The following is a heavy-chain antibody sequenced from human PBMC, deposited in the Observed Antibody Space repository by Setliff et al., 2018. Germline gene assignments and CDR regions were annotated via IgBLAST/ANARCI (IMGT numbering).Heavy chain of an antibody. D-gene: IGHD6-19*01. CDR1: GGSISSSSYY. J-gene: IGHJ5*02. CDR3: ARDRSSGWYNWFDP. V-gene: IGHV4-39*07. Sequence: PSETLSLTCTVSGGSISSSSYYWGWIRQPPGKGLEWIGSIYYSGSTYYNPSLKSRVTISVDTSKNQFSLKLSSVTAADTAVYYCARDRSSGWYNWFDPWGQGTLVTVSS. CDR2: IYYSGST.